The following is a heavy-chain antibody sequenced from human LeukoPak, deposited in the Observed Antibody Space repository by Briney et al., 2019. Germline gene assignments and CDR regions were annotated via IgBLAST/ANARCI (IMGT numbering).Heavy chain of an antibody. CDR1: GFTFSGYG. D-gene: IGHD3-10*01. V-gene: IGHV3-30*02. J-gene: IGHJ5*02. CDR2: IRYDGSNK. CDR3: ARPYGSGSYSSWFDP. Sequence: GGSLRLSCAASGFTFSGYGMHWVRQAPGKGLEWVAFIRYDGSNKYYADSVKGRFTISRDNSKNTLYLQMNSLRAEDTAVYYCARPYGSGSYSSWFDPWGQGTLVTVSS.